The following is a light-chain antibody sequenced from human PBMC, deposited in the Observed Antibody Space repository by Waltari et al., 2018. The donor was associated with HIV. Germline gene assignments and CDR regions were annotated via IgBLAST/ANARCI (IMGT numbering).Light chain of an antibody. CDR3: QSYDSSLSGVI. CDR2: GNS. V-gene: IGLV1-40*01. Sequence: QSVLTQPPSVSGAPGQRVTISCPGSSSNIGAGYDVHWYQQLPGTAPKLLIYGNSDRPSGVPDRFSGSKSGTSASLAITVLQAEDEADYFCQSYDSSLSGVIFGGGTKLTVL. J-gene: IGLJ2*01. CDR1: SSNIGAGYD.